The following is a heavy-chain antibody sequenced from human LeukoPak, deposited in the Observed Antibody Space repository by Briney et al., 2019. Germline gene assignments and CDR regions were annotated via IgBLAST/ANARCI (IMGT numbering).Heavy chain of an antibody. CDR2: IYSGGST. Sequence: GGSLRLSCAASGFTFSDYYMNWVRQAPGKGLEWVSVIYSGGSTYYADSVKGRFTISRDNSKNTLYLQMSSLRAEDTAVYYCAKVAEVGATGYYYYMDVWGKGTTVTISS. CDR3: AKVAEVGATGYYYYMDV. CDR1: GFTFSDYY. V-gene: IGHV3-66*01. J-gene: IGHJ6*03. D-gene: IGHD1-26*01.